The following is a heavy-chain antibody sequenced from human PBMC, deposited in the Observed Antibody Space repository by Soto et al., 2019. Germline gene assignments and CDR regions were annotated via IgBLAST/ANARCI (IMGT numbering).Heavy chain of an antibody. CDR1: GGSISSYY. V-gene: IGHV4-59*01. CDR3: ARFPSRYCSGGSCYAAPFDI. J-gene: IGHJ3*02. Sequence: SETLSLTCTVSGGSISSYYWSWIRQPPGKGLEWIGYIYYSGSTNYNPSLKSRVTISVDTSKNQFSLKLSSVTAADTAVYYCARFPSRYCSGGSCYAAPFDIWGQGTMVTV. D-gene: IGHD2-15*01. CDR2: IYYSGST.